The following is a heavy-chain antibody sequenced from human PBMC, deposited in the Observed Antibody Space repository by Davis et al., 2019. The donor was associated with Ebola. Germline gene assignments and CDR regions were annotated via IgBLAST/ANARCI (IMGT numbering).Heavy chain of an antibody. J-gene: IGHJ3*02. CDR3: AREPGDSYDWEPFDI. CDR2: IYYSGST. CDR1: GGSMSRYY. D-gene: IGHD3-22*01. Sequence: SETLSLTCTVSGGSMSRYYWNWIRQPPGKGLEWIGFIYYSGSTNYNLSLKSRVTISADTSKNQFSLNLSSVTSADTAVYYCAREPGDSYDWEPFDIWGRGTMVTVSS. V-gene: IGHV4-59*01.